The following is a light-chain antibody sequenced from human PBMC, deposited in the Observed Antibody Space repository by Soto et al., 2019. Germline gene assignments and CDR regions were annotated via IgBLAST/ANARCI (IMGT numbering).Light chain of an antibody. CDR1: QSLSSGY. Sequence: EIVLTQSPGTLSLSPGERATLSCRASQSLSSGYLAWYQQKPGQAPRILIYAASSRATGIPDRFSGSGSGTDFTLTISNLEPEDFAVYYCQQHSHWPPWTFGQGTRVEIQ. V-gene: IGKV3D-20*02. CDR3: QQHSHWPPWT. J-gene: IGKJ1*01. CDR2: AAS.